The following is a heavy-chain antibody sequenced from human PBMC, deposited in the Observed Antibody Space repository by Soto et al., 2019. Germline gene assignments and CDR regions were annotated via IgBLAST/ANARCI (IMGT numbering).Heavy chain of an antibody. J-gene: IGHJ6*02. V-gene: IGHV1-18*01. CDR2: ISAYNGNT. CDR3: ASSYCGGDCYSVYYYYGMDV. Sequence: GASVKVSFKASGYSFTSYGISWVRQAPGQGLEWMGWISAYNGNTNYAQKLQGRVTMTTDTSTSTAYMELRSLRSDDTAVYYCASSYCGGDCYSVYYYYGMDVWGQGTTVTVSS. CDR1: GYSFTSYG. D-gene: IGHD2-21*02.